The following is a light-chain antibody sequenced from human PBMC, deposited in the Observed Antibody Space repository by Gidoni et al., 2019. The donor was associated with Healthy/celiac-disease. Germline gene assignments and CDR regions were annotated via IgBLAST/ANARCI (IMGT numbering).Light chain of an antibody. Sequence: DIHITQSPSTLSASVGDRVTITCRASQSISSWLAWYQQKPGKAPKLLIYKASSLESGVPSRVSGSGSGTELTLTISSLQPDDFATYYCQQYNSYPWTFGQGTKVEIK. CDR1: QSISSW. CDR2: KAS. CDR3: QQYNSYPWT. J-gene: IGKJ1*01. V-gene: IGKV1-5*03.